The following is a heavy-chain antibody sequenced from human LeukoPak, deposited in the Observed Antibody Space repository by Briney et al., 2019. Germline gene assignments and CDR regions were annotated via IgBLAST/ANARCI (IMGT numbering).Heavy chain of an antibody. V-gene: IGHV3-7*01. CDR1: GFTFSSYW. CDR2: IKQDGSEK. J-gene: IGHJ4*02. CDR3: AREMMVRGVIITQNFDY. Sequence: TGGSLRLSCAASGFTFSSYWMSWVRQAPGKGLEWVANIKQDGSEKYYVDSVKGRFTISRDNAKNSLYLQMNSLRAEDTAVYYCAREMMVRGVIITQNFDYWGQGTLVTVSS. D-gene: IGHD3-10*01.